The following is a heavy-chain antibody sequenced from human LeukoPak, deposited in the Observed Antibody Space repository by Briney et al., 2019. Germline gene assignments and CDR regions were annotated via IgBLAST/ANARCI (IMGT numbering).Heavy chain of an antibody. V-gene: IGHV1-18*01. Sequence: ASVKVSCKASGYSFTTYGIIWVRQAPGQGLEWMGWISTYTGNTNYAQSLQGRVTMTPDTSTGTAYMELRSLRSDDTAVYYCARTSRYSSHDYWGQGTLVTVSS. CDR3: ARTSRYSSHDY. CDR2: ISTYTGNT. D-gene: IGHD6-6*01. J-gene: IGHJ4*02. CDR1: GYSFTTYG.